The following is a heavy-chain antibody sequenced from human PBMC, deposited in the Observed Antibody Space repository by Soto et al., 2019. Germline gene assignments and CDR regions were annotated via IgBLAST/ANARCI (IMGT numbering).Heavy chain of an antibody. CDR2: IYYSGST. J-gene: IGHJ4*02. Sequence: SETLSLTCTVSGGSIISGDYYWSWIRQPPGKGLEWIGSIYYSGSTYYNPSLKSRVTISVDTSKNQFSLKLSSVTAADTAVYYCARYVDDGSGYYSDDWGQGTLVTVSS. D-gene: IGHD3-22*01. V-gene: IGHV4-30-4*01. CDR1: GGSIISGDYY. CDR3: ARYVDDGSGYYSDD.